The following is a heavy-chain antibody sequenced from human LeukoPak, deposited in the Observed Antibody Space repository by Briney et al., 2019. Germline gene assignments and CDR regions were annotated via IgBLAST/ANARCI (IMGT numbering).Heavy chain of an antibody. CDR3: ARDISSDYYDSSGYLNY. J-gene: IGHJ4*02. D-gene: IGHD3-22*01. Sequence: GGSLRLSCAASGFTFSSYWMHWVRQAPGKGLVWVSRINSDGSSTSYADSVKGRFTISRDNAKNTLYLQMNSLRAEDTAVYYCARDISSDYYDSSGYLNYWGQGTLVTVSS. CDR1: GFTFSSYW. CDR2: INSDGSST. V-gene: IGHV3-74*01.